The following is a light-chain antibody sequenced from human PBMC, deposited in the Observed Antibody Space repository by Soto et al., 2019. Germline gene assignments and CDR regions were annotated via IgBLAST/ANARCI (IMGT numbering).Light chain of an antibody. CDR1: QGISSC. CDR2: AAS. Sequence: AIRMTQAPSSFSASTGDRVTITCRASQGISSCLAWYQQKPGKAPKLLIYAASTLQSGVPSRFSGSGSGTDFTLTISCLQSDDFATYYCQQYYSYPQWTFGQGTKVEIK. CDR3: QQYYSYPQWT. J-gene: IGKJ1*01. V-gene: IGKV1-8*01.